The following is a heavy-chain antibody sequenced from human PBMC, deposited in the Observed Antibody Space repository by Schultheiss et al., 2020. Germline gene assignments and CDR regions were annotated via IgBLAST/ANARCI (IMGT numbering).Heavy chain of an antibody. V-gene: IGHV4-61*08. D-gene: IGHD2/OR15-2a*01. CDR3: ARGRLGAVSY. J-gene: IGHJ4*02. CDR1: GGSISSGGYY. CDR2: IYYSGST. Sequence: SETLSLTCTVSGGSISSGGYYWSWIRQHPGKGLEWIGYIYYSGSTNYNPSLKSRVTISVDTSKNQFSLKLSSVTAADTAVYYCARGRLGAVSYWGQGTLVTVSS.